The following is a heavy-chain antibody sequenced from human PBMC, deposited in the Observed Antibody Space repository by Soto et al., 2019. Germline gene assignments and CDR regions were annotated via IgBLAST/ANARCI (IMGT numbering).Heavy chain of an antibody. Sequence: QVQLVESGGGLVKAGGSLRLSCAASGFVFSDYYMTWIRQAPGKGLEWLTYISSSSSHTNYADSVKGRFTISRDNAKNSVYLQINSLRAEDTAVYYCARRISAHFVYWGQGTLVTVSS. V-gene: IGHV3-11*05. CDR1: GFVFSDYY. J-gene: IGHJ4*02. CDR2: ISSSSSHT. CDR3: ARRISAHFVY.